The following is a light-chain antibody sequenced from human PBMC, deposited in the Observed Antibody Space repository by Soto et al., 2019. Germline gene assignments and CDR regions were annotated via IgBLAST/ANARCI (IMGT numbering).Light chain of an antibody. CDR3: QQYYSAPIT. V-gene: IGKV4-1*01. CDR1: QSVLTTSNNLNF. Sequence: DIVMTQSPDSLTVSLGERAFINCRSSQSVLTTSNNLNFLAWFQQKPGQPPKLLISWASTREPGVPDRFSGSGSGSDFTLTISSLQAEDVAVYYCQQYYSAPITFGRGTRLEIK. J-gene: IGKJ5*01. CDR2: WAS.